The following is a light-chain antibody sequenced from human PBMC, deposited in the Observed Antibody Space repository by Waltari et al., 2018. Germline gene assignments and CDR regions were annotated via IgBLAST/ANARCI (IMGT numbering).Light chain of an antibody. CDR2: GAS. J-gene: IGKJ1*01. CDR1: QSVSSSY. Sequence: EIVLTQSPGTLSLSPGERATLSCRASQSVSSSYLAWYQQKPGQAPRLLSYGASSRATDIPDRFSGSGSGTDFTITISRLEPEDFAVYYCQQYGSSPRITFGQGTKVEIK. V-gene: IGKV3-20*01. CDR3: QQYGSSPRIT.